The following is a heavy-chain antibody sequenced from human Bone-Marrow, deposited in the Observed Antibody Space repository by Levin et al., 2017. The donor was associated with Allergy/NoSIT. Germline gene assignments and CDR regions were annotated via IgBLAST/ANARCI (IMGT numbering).Heavy chain of an antibody. CDR1: EFTFSNYA. Sequence: GESLKISCVASEFTFSNYALSWVRQAPGKGLEWVSVISASGDNTYYADSVKGRFIISRDNSKDTLFLQMHSLRLGDTAIYYCAKDWRLRPLTLFGKHYGLDVWGQGTTVIVSS. CDR3: AKDWRLRPLTLFGKHYGLDV. D-gene: IGHD3-3*01. CDR2: ISASGDNT. V-gene: IGHV3-23*01. J-gene: IGHJ6*02.